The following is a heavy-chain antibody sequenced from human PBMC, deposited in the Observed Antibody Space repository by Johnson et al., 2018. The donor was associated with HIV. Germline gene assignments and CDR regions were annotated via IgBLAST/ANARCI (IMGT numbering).Heavy chain of an antibody. V-gene: IGHV3-33*01. Sequence: VQLVESGGGVVQPGRSLRLSCAASGFTFSSYGMHWVRQAPGKGLEWVALIWYDGSNKYYADSVKGRFTISRDNSKNTLYLQMNSLRAEDTAVYYCARSPEGDAFDIWGQGTMVTVSS. CDR3: ARSPEGDAFDI. CDR2: IWYDGSNK. J-gene: IGHJ3*02. CDR1: GFTFSSYG.